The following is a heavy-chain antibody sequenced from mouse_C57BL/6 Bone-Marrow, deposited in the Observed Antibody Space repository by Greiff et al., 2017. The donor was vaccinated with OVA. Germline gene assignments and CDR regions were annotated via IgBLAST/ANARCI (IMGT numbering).Heavy chain of an antibody. V-gene: IGHV1-59*01. Sequence: QVQLQQPGAELVRPGTSVKLSCKASGYTFTSYWMHWVKQRPGQGLEWIGVLDPSASYTNYNQKFKGKATLTVDTSSSTAYMQLSSLTSEDAAVYYCARWGGYWGQGTTLTVSS. CDR1: GYTFTSYW. J-gene: IGHJ2*01. CDR3: ARWGGY. CDR2: LDPSASYT.